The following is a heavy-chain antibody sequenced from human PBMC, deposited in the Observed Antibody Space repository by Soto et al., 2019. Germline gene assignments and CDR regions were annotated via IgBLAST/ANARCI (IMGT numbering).Heavy chain of an antibody. CDR2: IFYSGGT. CDR1: GGSILDSTYY. V-gene: IGHV4-39*01. D-gene: IGHD3-22*01. Sequence: QLLLQESGPGLVKPSETLSLTCTVSGGSILDSTYYWAWIRQSPGKGLEWIGTIFYSGGTFYTPSIXXXVXXSVDTSNNQFSLKLSSVTAADTAVYDCARQASGYYYGWFDPWGQGTLVTVSS. J-gene: IGHJ5*02. CDR3: ARQASGYYYGWFDP.